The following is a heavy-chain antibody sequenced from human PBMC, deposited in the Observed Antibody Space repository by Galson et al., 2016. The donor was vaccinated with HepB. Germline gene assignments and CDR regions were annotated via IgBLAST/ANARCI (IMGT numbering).Heavy chain of an antibody. V-gene: IGHV3-11*01. J-gene: IGHJ4*02. Sequence: SLRLSCAVSGIPFSDYFMSRVRQAPGQGLEWISYISYTSSPISYTDSVRGRFTISRDNAKRSVYLQMNSLRVEDTALYYCARMGPGESLDYWGQGTLVTVSS. CDR3: ARMGPGESLDY. CDR2: ISYTSSPI. D-gene: IGHD3-10*01. CDR1: GIPFSDYF.